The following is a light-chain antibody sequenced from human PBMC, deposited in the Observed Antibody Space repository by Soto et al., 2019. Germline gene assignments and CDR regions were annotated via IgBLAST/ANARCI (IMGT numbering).Light chain of an antibody. J-gene: IGKJ2*01. CDR3: HQSGSSPYT. CDR2: GAS. V-gene: IGKV3-20*01. CDR1: QSVSSSY. Sequence: EIVLTQSPGTLSLSPGERATLSCRASQSVSSSYLAWYQQKPGQAPRLLIYGASNMATGIPDRFSGSGSGTDFTITISRLEPEDFAVYYCHQSGSSPYTFGQGTKLEIK.